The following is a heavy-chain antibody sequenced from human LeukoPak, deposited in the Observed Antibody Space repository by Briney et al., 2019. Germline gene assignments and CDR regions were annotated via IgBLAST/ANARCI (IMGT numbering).Heavy chain of an antibody. Sequence: SETLSLTCTVSGSYIGNYYWSWIRQPPGKGLEWIGYINYSGSTKCNPSVKSRVTISIDISKRQFSLRLSSVTAADTAVYYCARMRGVWGQGTLVTVSS. D-gene: IGHD3-10*01. CDR1: GSYIGNYY. CDR2: INYSGST. V-gene: IGHV4-59*08. J-gene: IGHJ4*02. CDR3: ARMRGV.